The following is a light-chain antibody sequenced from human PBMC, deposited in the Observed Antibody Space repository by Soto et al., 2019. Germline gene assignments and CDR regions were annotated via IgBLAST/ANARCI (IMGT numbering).Light chain of an antibody. V-gene: IGKV1-5*01. CDR2: DAS. CDR1: QGISNF. J-gene: IGKJ1*01. CDR3: QQYTNTNNPWM. Sequence: DIQMTQSPSTLSGSVGDRVTIACRASQGISNFLAWYQQKAGKAPKLLIYDASTLQSGVASRFSGSGSGTEFTLIISGLQPDDSATYYCQQYTNTNNPWMFGQGTKVDIK.